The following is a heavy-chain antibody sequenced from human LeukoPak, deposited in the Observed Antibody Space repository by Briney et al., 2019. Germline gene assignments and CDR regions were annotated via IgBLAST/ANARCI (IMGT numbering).Heavy chain of an antibody. J-gene: IGHJ4*02. Sequence: SETLSLTCTVSGDSINSSTYLWGWIRQPPGKGLGGIGSIYYIGNPYYNPSLKSRVTSSVDTSKNQFSLKLTSVTAADTATYYCARLRFGELLDDWGQGTLVTVSS. CDR2: IYYIGNP. CDR1: GDSINSSTYL. CDR3: ARLRFGELLDD. V-gene: IGHV4-39*01. D-gene: IGHD3-10*01.